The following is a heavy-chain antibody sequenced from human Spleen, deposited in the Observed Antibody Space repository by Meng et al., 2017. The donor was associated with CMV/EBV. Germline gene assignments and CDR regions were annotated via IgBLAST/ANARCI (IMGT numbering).Heavy chain of an antibody. V-gene: IGHV3-23*03. J-gene: IGHJ4*02. CDR1: GFTVSSYA. CDR3: AKGGFRGVANFDY. Sequence: ASGFTVSSYAMSWVRQAPGKGLEWVSVIYSGGSSTYYADSVKGRFTISRDNSKNTLYLQMNSLRAEDTAVYYCAKGGFRGVANFDYWGQGTLVTVSS. CDR2: IYSGGSST. D-gene: IGHD3-16*01.